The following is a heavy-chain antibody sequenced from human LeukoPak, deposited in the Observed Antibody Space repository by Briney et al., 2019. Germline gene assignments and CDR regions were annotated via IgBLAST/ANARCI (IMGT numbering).Heavy chain of an antibody. V-gene: IGHV3-66*02. Sequence: GGSLRLSCAASGFTVSSNYMSWVRQAPRKGLEWVSVIYSGGSTYYADSVKGRFTISRDNSKNTLYLQMNSLRAEDTAVYYCARELGIGWFDPWGQGTLVTVSS. J-gene: IGHJ5*02. D-gene: IGHD7-27*01. CDR1: GFTVSSNY. CDR3: ARELGIGWFDP. CDR2: IYSGGST.